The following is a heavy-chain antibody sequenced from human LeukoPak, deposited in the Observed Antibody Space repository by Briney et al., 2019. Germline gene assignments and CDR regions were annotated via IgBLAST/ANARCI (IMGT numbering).Heavy chain of an antibody. J-gene: IGHJ4*02. CDR1: GFTFNNHA. CDR3: AKVAWLGTVASYYFDS. D-gene: IGHD4-23*01. CDR2: ISSGGDTT. Sequence: PGGALRLSCAASGFTFNNHAMSWVRQAPGKGRAWVSAISSGGDTTYYAHSAKGRFTISRDNSKDMVYLQMNSLRADDMAVYYCAKVAWLGTVASYYFDSWGQGTQVTVSS. V-gene: IGHV3-23*01.